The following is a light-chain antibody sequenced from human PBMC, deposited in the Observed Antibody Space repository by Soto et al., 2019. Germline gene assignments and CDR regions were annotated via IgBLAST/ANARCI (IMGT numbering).Light chain of an antibody. Sequence: DIPMTQSPSSLSASVGDRVTVTCRASQGISSYLAWYQQKPGKVPKLLIYAASTLQPGVPSRFSGSGFGTDFTLTISSLQPEDVATYYCQKYDSAASLTFGGGTKVEIK. J-gene: IGKJ4*01. CDR2: AAS. V-gene: IGKV1-27*01. CDR1: QGISSY. CDR3: QKYDSAASLT.